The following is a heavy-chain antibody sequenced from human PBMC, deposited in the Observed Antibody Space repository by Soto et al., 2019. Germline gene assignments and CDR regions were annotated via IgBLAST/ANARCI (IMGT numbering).Heavy chain of an antibody. V-gene: IGHV3-7*05. CDR2: IKEDGSEQ. CDR3: ARLTAASGYYPDFDY. Sequence: GGSLRLSCAASGFTFSRYWMTWVRQAPGKGLEWVANIKEDGSEQYQVDSVKGRFTFSRDNAKKTLYLQMSSLRVEDTAIYYCARLTAASGYYPDFDYWGQGTLVTVSS. D-gene: IGHD3-22*01. CDR1: GFTFSRYW. J-gene: IGHJ4*02.